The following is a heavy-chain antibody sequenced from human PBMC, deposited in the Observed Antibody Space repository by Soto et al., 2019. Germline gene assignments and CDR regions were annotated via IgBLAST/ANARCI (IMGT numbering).Heavy chain of an antibody. CDR2: ISAHNGNT. D-gene: IGHD3-10*01. Sequence: QVHLVQSGAEVKKPGASVKVSCKASGYTFTSYGITGERPAPGQGLERMGWISAHNGNTDYAQKLKGRVIVTRDTSTSTAYMELRSLRSDDTAVYYCARGRYGEYWGQGALVTVSS. CDR1: GYTFTSYG. V-gene: IGHV1-18*01. CDR3: ARGRYGEY. J-gene: IGHJ4*02.